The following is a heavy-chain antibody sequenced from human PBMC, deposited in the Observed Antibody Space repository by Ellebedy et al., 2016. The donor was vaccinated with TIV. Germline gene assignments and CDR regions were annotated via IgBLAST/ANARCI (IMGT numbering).Heavy chain of an antibody. CDR2: FDPEDGET. Sequence: ASVKVSCKVSGYTLTELSMHWVRQAPGKGLEWMGGFDPEDGETIYAQMFQGRVTMTEDTSTDTAYRALSSLRSEDTAVYYCATFVDTAMIRGGYYGMDVWGLGTTVTVSS. J-gene: IGHJ6*02. V-gene: IGHV1-24*01. CDR3: ATFVDTAMIRGGYYGMDV. D-gene: IGHD5-18*01. CDR1: GYTLTELS.